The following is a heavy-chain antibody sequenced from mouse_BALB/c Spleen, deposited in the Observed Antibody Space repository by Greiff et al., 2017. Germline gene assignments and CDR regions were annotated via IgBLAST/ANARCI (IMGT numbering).Heavy chain of an antibody. V-gene: IGHV2-2*02. J-gene: IGHJ3*01. CDR2: IWSGGST. D-gene: IGHD2-14*01. CDR3: ARNRYDEEAWFAY. CDR1: GFSLTSYG. Sequence: VKLQQSGPGLVQPSQSLSITCTVSGFSLTSYGVHWVRQSPGKGLEWLGVIWSGGSTDYNAAFISRLSISKDNSKSQVFFKMNSLQANDTAIYYCARNRYDEEAWFAYWGQGTLVTVSA.